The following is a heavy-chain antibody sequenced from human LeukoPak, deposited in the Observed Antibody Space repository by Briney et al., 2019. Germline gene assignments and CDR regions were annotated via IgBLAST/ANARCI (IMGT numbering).Heavy chain of an antibody. CDR1: GFTFSNYA. CDR3: ARAVVLVTYYNWFDP. Sequence: GGSLRLSCAASGFTFSNYAILWVRQAPGKGLEWVAVISYDGSSKNFADSVKGRFTISRDNAKNTLYLQMNSLRAEDTAVYYCARAVVLVTYYNWFDPWGQGTLVTVSS. D-gene: IGHD2-15*01. CDR2: ISYDGSSK. V-gene: IGHV3-30-3*01. J-gene: IGHJ5*02.